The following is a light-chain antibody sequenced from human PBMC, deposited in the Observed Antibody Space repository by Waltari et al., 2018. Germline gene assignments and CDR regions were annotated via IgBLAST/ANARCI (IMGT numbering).Light chain of an antibody. J-gene: IGLJ2*01. V-gene: IGLV6-57*02. CDR3: QSYDAYDVI. CDR1: SDNIANNY. CDR2: GDN. Sequence: NFMLTQPHSVSESAGKTVIISCTGSSDNIANNYVQWYQHRPGSAPVTFTYGDNQRASGVPDRFAGSIDSASNSASLTISGLRTEDEAYYFCQSYDAYDVIFGGGTKLTVL.